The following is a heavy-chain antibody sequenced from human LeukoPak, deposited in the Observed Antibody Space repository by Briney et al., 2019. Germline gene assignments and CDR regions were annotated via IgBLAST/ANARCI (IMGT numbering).Heavy chain of an antibody. V-gene: IGHV3-21*01. CDR3: ARAQSADS. J-gene: IGHJ4*02. Sequence: GGSLRLSCAASGFTFSTCTMNWVRQAPGKGLEWVSSIISVGTSIYYADSVKGRFTISRDNAKSSLYLQLNSLRAEDTAVYYCARAQSADSWGQGTLVTVSS. CDR1: GFTFSTCT. D-gene: IGHD3-3*01. CDR2: IISVGTSI.